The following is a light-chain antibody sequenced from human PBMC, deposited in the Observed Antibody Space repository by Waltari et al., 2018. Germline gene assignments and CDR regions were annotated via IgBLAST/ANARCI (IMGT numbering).Light chain of an antibody. J-gene: IGKJ4*01. CDR1: QSVSSE. CDR2: GAS. Sequence: ETVMTQSPGTLFVSPGDRVSLSCRASQSVSSELAWYQQKPGQTPRLLIYGASTRVTGIPARFSGSGSGTEFTLTISSLQSEDFGVYYCQQYNKWPLTFGGGTKVEIK. CDR3: QQYNKWPLT. V-gene: IGKV3-15*01.